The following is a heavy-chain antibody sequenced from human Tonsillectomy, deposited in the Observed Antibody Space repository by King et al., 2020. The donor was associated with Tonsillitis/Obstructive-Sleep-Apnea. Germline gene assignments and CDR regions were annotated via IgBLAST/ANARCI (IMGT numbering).Heavy chain of an antibody. CDR3: ARDRGYISSSVN. CDR2: NNSDGSST. Sequence: VQLVESGGGLVQPGGSLRLSCAASGFTFSSYWMHWVRHVPGKGLVWVSRNNSDGSSTSYADSVKGRFTISRDNAKNTLYLQMNSLRAEDTAVYYCARDRGYISSSVNWGQGTLVTVSS. D-gene: IGHD6-6*01. CDR1: GFTFSSYW. J-gene: IGHJ4*02. V-gene: IGHV3-74*01.